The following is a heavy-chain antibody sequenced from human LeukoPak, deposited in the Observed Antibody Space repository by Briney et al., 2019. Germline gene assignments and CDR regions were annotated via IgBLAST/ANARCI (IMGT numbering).Heavy chain of an antibody. CDR1: GFTFSSYS. CDR2: ISGSSSTI. Sequence: PGGSLRLSCAAPGFTFSSYSMNWVRQAPGKGLEWVSYISGSSSTIYYADSVKGRFTISRDNAKNSLYLHMNSLRDEDTAVYYCARSYYDSSGYYWSYFDYWGQGTLVTVSS. CDR3: ARSYYDSSGYYWSYFDY. D-gene: IGHD3-22*01. J-gene: IGHJ4*02. V-gene: IGHV3-48*02.